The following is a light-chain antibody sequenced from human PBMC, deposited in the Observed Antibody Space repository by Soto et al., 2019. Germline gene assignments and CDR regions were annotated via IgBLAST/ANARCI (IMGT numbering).Light chain of an antibody. CDR3: QQRSNWPPT. J-gene: IGKJ1*01. CDR1: QSVSRR. V-gene: IGKV3-11*01. Sequence: EVVLTQSPGTLSLSPWGRATLSCRASQSVSRRLAWYQQRPGQSPRLFISGASMRASGVPVRFIGSGSGTDFTLTITRLEPEDFAVYYCQQRSNWPPTFGQGTKVDIK. CDR2: GAS.